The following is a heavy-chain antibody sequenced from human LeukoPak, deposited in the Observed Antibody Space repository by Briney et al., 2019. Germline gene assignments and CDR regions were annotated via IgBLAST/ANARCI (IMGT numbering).Heavy chain of an antibody. Sequence: PSETLSLTCSVSGGSISSQCWGWLRRPPGKGLEWLGCINYSGSTHYNPSLESRVTISVDTSNNQFSLKLSSVTAADTAVYYCARVRGLGVISPYFDYWGQGILVTVSS. V-gene: IGHV4-59*08. CDR3: ARVRGLGVISPYFDY. J-gene: IGHJ4*02. CDR1: GGSISSQC. CDR2: INYSGST. D-gene: IGHD3-16*02.